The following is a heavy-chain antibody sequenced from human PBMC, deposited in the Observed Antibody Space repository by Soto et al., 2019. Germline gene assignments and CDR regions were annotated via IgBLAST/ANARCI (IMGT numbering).Heavy chain of an antibody. V-gene: IGHV6-1*01. CDR1: GDSVSSNGAS. J-gene: IGHJ4*02. CDR2: TYYRSRWYN. CDR3: PRGNHGLEMANFVY. D-gene: IGHD2-8*01. Sequence: QTLSLTRAISGDSVSSNGASWNWIRQSPSRGLEWLGRTYYRSRWYNDYAESVKSRISINPHTSKNQFSLQLNSVPPEDTAIYYCPRGNHGLEMANFVYWCQGTLVTVSS.